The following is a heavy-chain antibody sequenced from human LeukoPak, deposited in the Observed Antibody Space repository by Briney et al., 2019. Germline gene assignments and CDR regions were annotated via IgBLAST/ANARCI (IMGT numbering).Heavy chain of an antibody. CDR2: INHSGSA. Sequence: SETLSLTCAVSGGSFSGYYWTWIRQPPGKGLEWIGEINHSGSANYNPSLMSRVTISLDTSKNHFSLNLSSVTAADTAVYYCARGQGTVTTHWGRGTLVTVSS. CDR1: GGSFSGYY. J-gene: IGHJ4*02. D-gene: IGHD4-11*01. CDR3: ARGQGTVTTH. V-gene: IGHV4-34*01.